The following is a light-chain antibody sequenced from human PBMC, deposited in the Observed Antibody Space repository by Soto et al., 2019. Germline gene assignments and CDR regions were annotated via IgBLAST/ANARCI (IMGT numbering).Light chain of an antibody. V-gene: IGKV3-15*01. Sequence: EIVVTQSTATLSVSPGERATLSCRASQSVGNNFAWYQQKPGQAPRLLIFATSTRATGVPARFSGSGSGTEFTLTISSLQSEDFASYYCLQYGDWSLTFGWVAKVEIE. CDR1: QSVGNN. CDR3: LQYGDWSLT. CDR2: ATS. J-gene: IGKJ4*01.